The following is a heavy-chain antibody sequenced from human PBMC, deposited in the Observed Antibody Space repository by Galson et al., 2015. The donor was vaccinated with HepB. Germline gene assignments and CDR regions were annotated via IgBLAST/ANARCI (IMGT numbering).Heavy chain of an antibody. D-gene: IGHD2-15*01. CDR1: GYTFTGYY. CDR2: INPNSGGT. CDR3: ARDREDIVVVVAATPVNWFDP. Sequence: SCAASGYTFTGYYMHWVRQAPGQGLEWMGRINPNSGGTNYAQKLQGRVTMTTDTSTSTAYMELRSLRSDDAAVYYCARDREDIVVVVAATPVNWFDPWGQGTLVTVSS. V-gene: IGHV1-2*06. J-gene: IGHJ5*02.